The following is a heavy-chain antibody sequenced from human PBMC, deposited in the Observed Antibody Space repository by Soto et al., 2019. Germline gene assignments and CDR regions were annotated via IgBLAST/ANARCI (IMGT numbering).Heavy chain of an antibody. Sequence: ASVKVSCKVSGYTLTELSMHWVRQAPGKGLEWMGGFDPEDGETIYAQKFQGRVTMTEDTSTDTAYMELSSLRSEDTAVYYCATPMYPRGAFDIWGQGTMVTVSS. CDR3: ATPMYPRGAFDI. CDR1: GYTLTELS. V-gene: IGHV1-24*01. D-gene: IGHD2-2*01. CDR2: FDPEDGET. J-gene: IGHJ3*02.